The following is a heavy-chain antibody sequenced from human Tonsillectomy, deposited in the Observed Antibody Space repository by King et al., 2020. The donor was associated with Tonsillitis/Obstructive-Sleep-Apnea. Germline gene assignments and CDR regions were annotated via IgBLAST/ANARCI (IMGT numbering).Heavy chain of an antibody. CDR3: ARDTPIVVPAATHDAFDI. CDR2: INPSGGTT. D-gene: IGHD2-2*01. CDR1: GYTFTNYY. V-gene: IGHV1-46*01. J-gene: IGHJ3*02. Sequence: GQLVQSGAEVKKPGASVKVSCKASGYTFTNYYMHWVRQAPGQGLEWMGKINPSGGTTTYAQNFQGRVTMTGDTSTTTVYMDLSSLRSEDTAVYYCARDTPIVVPAATHDAFDIWGQGTMVTVSS.